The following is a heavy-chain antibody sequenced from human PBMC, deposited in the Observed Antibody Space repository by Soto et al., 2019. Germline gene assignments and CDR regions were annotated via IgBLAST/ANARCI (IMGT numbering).Heavy chain of an antibody. CDR2: LGGSGGST. CDR3: AKRSSDYYDSSGYEDFFDC. Sequence: AGGSLRLSCAASGFTFSNYAMTWVRQAPGKGLEWVSNLGGSGGSTYYADSVKGRFTVSGDNSKNTLYLQMNSLRAEDTAIYYCAKRSSDYYDSSGYEDFFDCWGQGTLVTVSS. D-gene: IGHD3-22*01. CDR1: GFTFSNYA. J-gene: IGHJ4*02. V-gene: IGHV3-23*01.